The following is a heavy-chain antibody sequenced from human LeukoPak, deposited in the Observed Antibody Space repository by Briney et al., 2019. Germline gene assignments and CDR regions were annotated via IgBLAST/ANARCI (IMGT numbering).Heavy chain of an antibody. V-gene: IGHV1-46*01. CDR1: GYTFTSYY. J-gene: IGHJ4*02. CDR3: ARDRQWLVRGFDY. Sequence: GASVKVSCKTSGYTFTSYYMHWVRQAPGQGLEWMGIINPSNGSTSYAQKFQGRVTMTRDMSTSTVYMELSSLRSEDTAVYYCARDRQWLVRGFDYWGQGTLVTVSS. D-gene: IGHD6-19*01. CDR2: INPSNGST.